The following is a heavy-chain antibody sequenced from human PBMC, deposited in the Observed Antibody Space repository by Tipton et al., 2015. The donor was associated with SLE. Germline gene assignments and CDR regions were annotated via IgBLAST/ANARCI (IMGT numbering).Heavy chain of an antibody. CDR2: IYYSGST. CDR1: GGSISSYY. J-gene: IGHJ5*02. Sequence: TLSLTCTVSGGSISSYYWSWIRQPPGKGLEWIGYIYYSGSTNYNPSLKSRVTISVDTSKNQFSLKLTSVTAADTAVYYCASSTYYDFWSGFNLFDPWGRGILVTVSS. V-gene: IGHV4-59*01. CDR3: ASSTYYDFWSGFNLFDP. D-gene: IGHD3-3*01.